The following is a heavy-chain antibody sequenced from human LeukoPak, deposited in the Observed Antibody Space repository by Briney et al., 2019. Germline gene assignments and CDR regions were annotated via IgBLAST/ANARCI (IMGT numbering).Heavy chain of an antibody. CDR2: ISAYNGNT. D-gene: IGHD3-10*01. CDR3: ARGPLGYYYYYYMDV. V-gene: IGHV1-18*01. Sequence: GASVNVSCKASGYTFTSYGISWVRQAPGQGLEWRGWISAYNGNTNYAQKFQGRVTMTRDTSISTAYMELSRLRSDDTAVYYCARGPLGYYYYYYMDVWGKGTTVTVSS. CDR1: GYTFTSYG. J-gene: IGHJ6*03.